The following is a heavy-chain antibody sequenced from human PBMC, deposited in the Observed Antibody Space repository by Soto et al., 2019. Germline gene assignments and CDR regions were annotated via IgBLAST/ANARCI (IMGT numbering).Heavy chain of an antibody. CDR1: GFTFSSYG. D-gene: IGHD5-18*01. Sequence: GGSLRLSCAASGFTFSSYGMHWVRQAPGKGLEWVAVISYDGSNKYYADSVKGRFTISRDNSKNTLYLQMNGLRAEDTAVYYCAKDRYTPPAGYYYGMDVWGQGTTVTVSS. V-gene: IGHV3-30*18. CDR2: ISYDGSNK. J-gene: IGHJ6*02. CDR3: AKDRYTPPAGYYYGMDV.